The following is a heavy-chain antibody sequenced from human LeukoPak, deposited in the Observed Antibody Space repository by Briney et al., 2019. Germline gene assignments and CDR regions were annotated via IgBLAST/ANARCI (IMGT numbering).Heavy chain of an antibody. CDR1: GFTFSSYW. J-gene: IGHJ3*02. CDR3: ARGDFWSGPFTDAFDI. D-gene: IGHD3-3*01. CDR2: IKGDGSEK. V-gene: IGHV3-7*04. Sequence: GSLRLSCAASGFTFSSYWMSWVRQAPGKGLEWVANIKGDGSEKFYVDSVKGRFTISRDNAKNSLYLQMNRLRGEDTAVYYCARGDFWSGPFTDAFDIWGQGTMVTVSS.